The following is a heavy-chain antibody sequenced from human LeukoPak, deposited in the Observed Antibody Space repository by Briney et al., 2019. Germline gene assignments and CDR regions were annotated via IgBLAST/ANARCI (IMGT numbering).Heavy chain of an antibody. Sequence: PGGSLRLSCAASGFTFSSYGMHWVRQAPGKGLEWVAFIRNDGSNKYSADSVEGRFTISRDNSKNTVHLQMNSLRAEDTALYYCAKDRSPNWNYVDYWGQGTLVTVSS. CDR2: IRNDGSNK. CDR3: AKDRSPNWNYVDY. V-gene: IGHV3-30*02. J-gene: IGHJ4*02. D-gene: IGHD1-7*01. CDR1: GFTFSSYG.